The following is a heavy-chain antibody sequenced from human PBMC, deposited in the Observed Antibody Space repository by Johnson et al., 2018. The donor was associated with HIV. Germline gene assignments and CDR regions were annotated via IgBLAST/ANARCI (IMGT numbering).Heavy chain of an antibody. J-gene: IGHJ3*02. CDR2: ISYDGSKK. Sequence: QVQLVESGGGVVQPGRSLRLSCAASGFAFSSYGMHWVRQAPGKGLEWVALISYDGSKKFYADSLKGRFTISRDSSMNTLYLHMNSLKIEDTAVYYCASSHVVGYSNYPDAFDIWGQGTMVTVSS. D-gene: IGHD6-13*01. CDR1: GFAFSSYG. V-gene: IGHV3-30*03. CDR3: ASSHVVGYSNYPDAFDI.